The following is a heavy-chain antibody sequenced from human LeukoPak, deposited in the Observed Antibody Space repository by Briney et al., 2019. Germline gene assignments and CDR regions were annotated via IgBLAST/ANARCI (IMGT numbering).Heavy chain of an antibody. CDR1: GFTFTSYS. J-gene: IGHJ3*02. Sequence: GGSLRLSCAASGFTFTSYSMNWVRQAPGKGLEWVSSISVNSNYIYYGDSMKGRFTVSRDNAKNSLYLQMNSLRAEDTAVYYCARVHCSGGGCYQRNDGLEIWGQGTMVTVSS. D-gene: IGHD2-15*01. CDR2: ISVNSNYI. CDR3: ARVHCSGGGCYQRNDGLEI. V-gene: IGHV3-21*01.